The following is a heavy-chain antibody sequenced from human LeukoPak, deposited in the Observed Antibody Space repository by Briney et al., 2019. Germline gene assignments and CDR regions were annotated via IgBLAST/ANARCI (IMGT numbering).Heavy chain of an antibody. J-gene: IGHJ3*02. D-gene: IGHD5-24*01. CDR1: GFTFDDYA. Sequence: GGSLRLSCAASGFTFDDYAMHWVRQAPGKGLEWVSGISWNSGSIGYADSVKGRFTISRDNAKNSLYLQMHSLRAEDMALYYCAKGEMATIVGAFDIWGQGTMVTVSS. V-gene: IGHV3-9*03. CDR2: ISWNSGSI. CDR3: AKGEMATIVGAFDI.